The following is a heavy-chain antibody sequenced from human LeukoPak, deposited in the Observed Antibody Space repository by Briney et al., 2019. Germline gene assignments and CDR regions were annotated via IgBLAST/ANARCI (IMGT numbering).Heavy chain of an antibody. D-gene: IGHD4-17*01. CDR3: ARGFYGDYFDY. V-gene: IGHV4-34*01. CDR1: GGSFSGYY. CDR2: INHSGST. Sequence: SETLSLTCAVYGGSFSGYYWSWLRQPPGKGLEWIGEINHSGSTNYNPSLKSRVTISVDTSKNQFSLKLSSVTAADTAVYYCARGFYGDYFDYWGQGTLVTVSS. J-gene: IGHJ4*02.